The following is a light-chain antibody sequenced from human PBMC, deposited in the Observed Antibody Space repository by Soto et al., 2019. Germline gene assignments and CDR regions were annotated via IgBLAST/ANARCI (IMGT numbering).Light chain of an antibody. CDR3: HQYNNWPRT. CDR2: GAS. V-gene: IGKV3-15*01. CDR1: QSVTSN. Sequence: EIVMTQSPATLSVSPGKSATLSCRASQSVTSNLAWYQQRPGQAPRLLIYGASTRATGVPARFSGSGSGTEFTLTISSLQSEDFAVYYCHQYNNWPRTFGQGTKLEIK. J-gene: IGKJ2*01.